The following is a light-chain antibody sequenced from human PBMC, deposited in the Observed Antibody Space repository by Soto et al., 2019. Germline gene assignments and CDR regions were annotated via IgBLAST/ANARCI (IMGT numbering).Light chain of an antibody. CDR3: QQSYSTPPT. J-gene: IGKJ1*01. CDR2: RTS. Sequence: EIVLTQSPGTLSLSPWERATLSCRASQSVSSSYLAWYQQKPGQAPRLLIYRTSNRATGIPDRFSGSGSGTDFTLTISRLEPEDFATYYCQQSYSTPPTFGQGTKVDIK. CDR1: QSVSSSY. V-gene: IGKV3-20*01.